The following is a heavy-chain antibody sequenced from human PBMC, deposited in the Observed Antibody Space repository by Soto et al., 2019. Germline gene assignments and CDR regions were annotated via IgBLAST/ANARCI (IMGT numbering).Heavy chain of an antibody. J-gene: IGHJ6*02. CDR2: INHSGST. CDR1: GGSFSGYY. V-gene: IGHV4-34*01. CDR3: ARRDEDTAMVRDYYYYGMDV. Sequence: PSETLSLTCAVYGGSFSGYYWSWIRQPPGKGLEWIGEINHSGSTNYNPSLKSRVTISVDTSKNQFSLKLSSVTAADTAVYYCARRDEDTAMVRDYYYYGMDVWGQGTTVTVAS. D-gene: IGHD5-18*01.